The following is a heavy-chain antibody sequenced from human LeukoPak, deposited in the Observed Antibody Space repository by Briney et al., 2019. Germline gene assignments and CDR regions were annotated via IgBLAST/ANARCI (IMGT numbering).Heavy chain of an antibody. Sequence: GASLQISWQGSGSHFTSYWIGWVRQMPGKCLEGMGVIYPGDSDTRYSPSFQGQVTISADKSISTGYLQWSSLKASDTAMYYCARQGSSGYGGTDYWGQGTLVTVSS. D-gene: IGHD3-22*01. J-gene: IGHJ4*02. CDR2: IYPGDSDT. CDR3: ARQGSSGYGGTDY. V-gene: IGHV5-51*01. CDR1: GSHFTSYW.